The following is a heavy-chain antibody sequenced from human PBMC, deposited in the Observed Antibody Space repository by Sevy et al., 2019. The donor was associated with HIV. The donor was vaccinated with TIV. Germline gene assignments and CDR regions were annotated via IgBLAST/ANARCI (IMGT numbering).Heavy chain of an antibody. CDR1: GFTFSDYY. CDR3: ARVRYTSSVYFFDY. D-gene: IGHD6-13*01. Sequence: GGSLRLSCAASGFTFSDYYMRWIRQAPGKGLEWVSYISTSTTYINYADSVKGRFSISRDNARNSLYLQMNSLRAEDTAVYYCARVRYTSSVYFFDYWGQGTLVTVSS. J-gene: IGHJ4*02. V-gene: IGHV3-11*06. CDR2: ISTSTTYI.